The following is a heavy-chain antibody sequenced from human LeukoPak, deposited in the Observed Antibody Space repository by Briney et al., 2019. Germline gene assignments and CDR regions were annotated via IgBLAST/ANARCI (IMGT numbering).Heavy chain of an antibody. Sequence: PGGSLRLSCAASGFIFSNYAMSWVRQAPGKGLEWVSAISGGGGSTYYADSVKGRFTISRDNSKNTLYLQMNGLRAEDTAVYYCAKVAPSITMVRGVIAYFDYWGQGTLVTVSS. J-gene: IGHJ4*02. CDR2: ISGGGGST. CDR3: AKVAPSITMVRGVIAYFDY. D-gene: IGHD3-10*01. CDR1: GFIFSNYA. V-gene: IGHV3-23*01.